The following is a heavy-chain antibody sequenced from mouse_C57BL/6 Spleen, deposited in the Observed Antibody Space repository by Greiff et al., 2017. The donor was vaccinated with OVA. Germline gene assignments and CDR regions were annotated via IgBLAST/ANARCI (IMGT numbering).Heavy chain of an antibody. J-gene: IGHJ4*01. CDR3: ARTYEYDNYYAMDY. CDR1: GYAFSSSW. V-gene: IGHV1-82*01. D-gene: IGHD2-4*01. Sequence: QVQLQQSGPELVKPGASVKISCKASGYAFSSSWMNWVKQRPGKGLEWIGRIYPGDGDTNYNGKFKGKATLTADKSSSTAYIQLSSLTSEYSAVYFCARTYEYDNYYAMDYWGQGTSVTVSS. CDR2: IYPGDGDT.